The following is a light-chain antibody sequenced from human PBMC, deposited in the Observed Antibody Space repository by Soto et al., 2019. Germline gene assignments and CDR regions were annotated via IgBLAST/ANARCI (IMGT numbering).Light chain of an antibody. CDR2: EAS. CDR3: QQCDDFIT. J-gene: IGKJ4*01. Sequence: DIQMTQSPSSLSASVGDRVTITCQESQDIKNYLNWYQQKPGKAPKLLIYEASNLETGVPSRFSGSGSGRSFTFTISSLHPEDIATYYCQQCDDFITFGGGTRIEIK. CDR1: QDIKNY. V-gene: IGKV1-33*01.